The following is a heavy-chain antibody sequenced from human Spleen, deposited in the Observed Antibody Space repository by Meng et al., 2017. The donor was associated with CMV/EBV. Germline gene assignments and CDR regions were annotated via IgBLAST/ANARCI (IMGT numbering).Heavy chain of an antibody. CDR3: AKLDSSGWYGYFHY. CDR1: GFTFSSYA. D-gene: IGHD6-19*01. CDR2: IYSGSTST. V-gene: IGHV3-23*03. Sequence: GESLKISCAASGFTFSSYAMSWVRQAPGKGLEWVSVIYSGSTSTYYADSVKGRFSISRDNSKNTLYPQMNNLRAEDTAVYFCAKLDSSGWYGYFHYWGQGAPVTVSS. J-gene: IGHJ4*02.